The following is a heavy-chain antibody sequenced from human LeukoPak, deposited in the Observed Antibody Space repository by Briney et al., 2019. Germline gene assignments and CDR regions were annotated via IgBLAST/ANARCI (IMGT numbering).Heavy chain of an antibody. Sequence: PGGSLRLSCVASGFTFSSYAMHWVRQAPGKGLEWVAVISYDGSNKYYADSVKGRFTISRDNSKNTLYLQMNSLRAEDTAVYYCARGWRPYYYDSSGLRVGFDYWGQGTLVTVSS. CDR3: ARGWRPYYYDSSGLRVGFDY. CDR2: ISYDGSNK. CDR1: GFTFSSYA. J-gene: IGHJ4*02. D-gene: IGHD3-22*01. V-gene: IGHV3-30*04.